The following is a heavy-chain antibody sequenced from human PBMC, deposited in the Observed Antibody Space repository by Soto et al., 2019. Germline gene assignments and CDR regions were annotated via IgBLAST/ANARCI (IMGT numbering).Heavy chain of an antibody. D-gene: IGHD2-2*01. J-gene: IGHJ5*02. CDR3: AREGSYCSSTSCCRGGWFDP. Sequence: QVQLVQSGAEVKKPGSSVKVSCKASGGTFSSYAISWVRQAPGQGLEWMGGIIPIFGTANYAQKFQGRVTITADESTSTAYMELSSLRSEDTAVYYCAREGSYCSSTSCCRGGWFDPWGQGTLVTVSS. CDR2: IIPIFGTA. V-gene: IGHV1-69*01. CDR1: GGTFSSYA.